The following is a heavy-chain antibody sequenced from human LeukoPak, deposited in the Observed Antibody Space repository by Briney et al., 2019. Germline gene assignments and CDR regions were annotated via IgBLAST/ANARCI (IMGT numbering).Heavy chain of an antibody. CDR3: ARDIGNHFGGLDHYYYDY. Sequence: SETLSLTCAVYGGSFSGYYWSWIRQPPGKGLEWIGEINHSGSTNCNPSLKSRVTISVDTSKNQFSLKLSSVTAADTAVYYCARDIGNHFGGLDHYYYDYWGQGTLVTVSS. CDR1: GGSFSGYY. V-gene: IGHV4-34*01. CDR2: INHSGST. J-gene: IGHJ4*02. D-gene: IGHD2-15*01.